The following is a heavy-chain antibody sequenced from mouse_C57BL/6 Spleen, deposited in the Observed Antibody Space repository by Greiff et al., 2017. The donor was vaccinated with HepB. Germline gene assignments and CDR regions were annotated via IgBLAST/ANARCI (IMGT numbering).Heavy chain of an antibody. CDR2: INPYNGGT. CDR1: GYTFTDYY. CDR3: AIPGKGFYAMDY. V-gene: IGHV1-19*01. Sequence: EVQLQQSGPVLVKPGASVKMSCKASGYTFTDYYMNWVKQSHGKSLEWIGVINPYNGGTSYNQKFKGKATLTVDKSSSTAYMQLSSLTSEDSAVYYCAIPGKGFYAMDYWGQGTSVTVSS. J-gene: IGHJ4*01.